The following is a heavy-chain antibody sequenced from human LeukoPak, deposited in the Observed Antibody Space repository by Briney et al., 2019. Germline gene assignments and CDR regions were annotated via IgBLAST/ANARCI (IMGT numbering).Heavy chain of an antibody. CDR1: GLTFDDYA. CDR3: ARDIDNGDYVVY. CDR2: ISWNSGSI. V-gene: IGHV3-9*01. Sequence: GGSLRLSCAASGLTFDDYAMHWVRQAPGKGLEWVSGISWNSGSIGYADSVKGRFTISRDNSKNTLYLQMNSLRAEDTAVYYCARDIDNGDYVVYWGQGTLVTVSS. D-gene: IGHD4-17*01. J-gene: IGHJ4*02.